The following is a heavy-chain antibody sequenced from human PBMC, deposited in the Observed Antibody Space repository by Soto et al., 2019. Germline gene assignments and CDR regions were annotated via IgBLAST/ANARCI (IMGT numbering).Heavy chain of an antibody. V-gene: IGHV3-48*03. J-gene: IGHJ4*02. CDR1: GFTFSSYE. D-gene: IGHD4-17*01. Sequence: PGGSLRLSCAASGFTFSSYEMNWVRQAPGKGLEWVSYISSSGSTIYYADSVKGRFTISRDNAKNSLYLQMNSLRAEGTAVYYCARHYGGNFNFDYWGQGTLVTVSS. CDR3: ARHYGGNFNFDY. CDR2: ISSSGSTI.